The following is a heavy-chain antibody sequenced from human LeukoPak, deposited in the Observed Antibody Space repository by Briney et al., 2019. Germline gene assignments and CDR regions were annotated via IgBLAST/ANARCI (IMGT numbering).Heavy chain of an antibody. D-gene: IGHD5-18*01. CDR3: ARGFNYGFFDY. J-gene: IGHJ4*02. Sequence: GGSLRLSCAASGFTFSSYWMHWVRQAPGKGLVWVSRINSDGSSTSYADSVKGRFTISRDNAKNSLFLQMNSLRAEDTAVYYCARGFNYGFFDYWGQGTLVTVSS. CDR1: GFTFSSYW. CDR2: INSDGSST. V-gene: IGHV3-74*01.